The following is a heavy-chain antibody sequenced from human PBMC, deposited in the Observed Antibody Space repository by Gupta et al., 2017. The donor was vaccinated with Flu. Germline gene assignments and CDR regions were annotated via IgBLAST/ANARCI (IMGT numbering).Heavy chain of an antibody. V-gene: IGHV1-2*06. CDR2: INPHSDTT. Sequence: QVHLVPTGAGVKMPGASVKGSCKASEYPFTAYYSPRVRHAPGHGLEWMGRINPHSDTTNEQQKFQGRVTVTMDTSISPAYMDLSGLTSDDTAVYYCAREKFCDTTSCYRWFDPWGQGTLVTVSS. CDR1: EYPFTAYY. D-gene: IGHD2-2*02. J-gene: IGHJ5*02. CDR3: AREKFCDTTSCYRWFDP.